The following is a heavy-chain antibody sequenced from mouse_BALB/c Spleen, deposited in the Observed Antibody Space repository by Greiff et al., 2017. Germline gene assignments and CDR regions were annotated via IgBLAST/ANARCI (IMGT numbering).Heavy chain of an antibody. V-gene: IGHV1-9*01. J-gene: IGHJ3*01. CDR3: ARAPFAW. CDR2: ILPGSGST. Sequence: QGQLKQSGAELMKPGASVKISCKATGYTFSSYWIEWVKQRPGHGLEWIGEILPGSGSTNYNEKFKGKATFTADTSSNTAYMQLSSLTSEDSAVYYCARAPFAWWGQGTLVTVSA. CDR1: GYTFSSYW.